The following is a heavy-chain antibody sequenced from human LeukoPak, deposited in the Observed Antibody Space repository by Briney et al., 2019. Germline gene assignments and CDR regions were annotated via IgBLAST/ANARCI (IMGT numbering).Heavy chain of an antibody. Sequence: QPGGSLRLSCAASGFTFSSYGMHWVRQAPGKGLEWVAVISYDGSNKYYADSVKGRFTISRDNSMNTLYLQMNSLRAEDTAVYYCAKTYGDSFFDYWGQGTLVTVSS. D-gene: IGHD4-17*01. J-gene: IGHJ4*02. CDR1: GFTFSSYG. V-gene: IGHV3-30*18. CDR3: AKTYGDSFFDY. CDR2: ISYDGSNK.